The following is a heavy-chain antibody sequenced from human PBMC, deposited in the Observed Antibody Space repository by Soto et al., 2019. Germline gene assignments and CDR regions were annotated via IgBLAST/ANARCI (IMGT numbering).Heavy chain of an antibody. CDR1: GFTFSSHG. J-gene: IGHJ4*02. D-gene: IGHD3-10*01. CDR3: ARESFNREYDAARLV. Sequence: SLRLSCAASGFTFSSHGMHWVRQAPGKGLEWLTMIWYDVSKKFYADSVKGRFTISRDNSKTMVYLQMDSLRAEDTAVYYCARESFNREYDAARLVWGQGTVVTVSS. V-gene: IGHV3-33*01. CDR2: IWYDVSKK.